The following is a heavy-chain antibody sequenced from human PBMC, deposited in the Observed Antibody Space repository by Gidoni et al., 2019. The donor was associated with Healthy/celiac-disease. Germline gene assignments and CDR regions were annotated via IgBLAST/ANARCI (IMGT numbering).Heavy chain of an antibody. J-gene: IGHJ6*02. Sequence: EVQLVESGGGLVQPGGSLRLSCAASGCPFSGYWRSWVGQAPGKGLGWVANIKKDGSEKYYVDSVKGRFTISRDNAKNSLYLQMNSLRAEDTAVYYWAREGWFGELVKGDYDGMDVWGQGTTVTVSS. D-gene: IGHD3-10*01. CDR2: IKKDGSEK. CDR1: GCPFSGYW. CDR3: AREGWFGELVKGDYDGMDV. V-gene: IGHV3-7*03.